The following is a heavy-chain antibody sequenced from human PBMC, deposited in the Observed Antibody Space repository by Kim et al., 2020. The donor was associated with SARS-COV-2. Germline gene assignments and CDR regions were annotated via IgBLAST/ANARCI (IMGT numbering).Heavy chain of an antibody. CDR3: ARGILITIFGVVAHVDY. Sequence: SETLSLTCTVSGGSISSGGYYWSWIRQHPGKGLEWIGYIYYSGSTYYNPSLQSRVTISVDTYKNQFSLKLSSVTAADTAVYYCARGILITIFGVVAHVDYWGQGTLVTVSS. V-gene: IGHV4-31*03. CDR1: GGSISSGGYY. D-gene: IGHD3-3*01. CDR2: IYYSGST. J-gene: IGHJ4*02.